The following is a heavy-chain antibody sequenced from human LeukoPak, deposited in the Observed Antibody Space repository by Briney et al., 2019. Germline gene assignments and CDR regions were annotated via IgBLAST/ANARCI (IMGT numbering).Heavy chain of an antibody. CDR2: IIPIFGTA. CDR3: AKGNGYYDILAY. CDR1: GGTFSSYA. D-gene: IGHD3-9*01. V-gene: IGHV1-69*06. J-gene: IGHJ4*02. Sequence: RASVKVSCKASGGTFSSYAISWVRQAPGQGLEWMGGIIPIFGTANYAQKFQGRVTITADKSTSTAYMELSSLRSEDTAVYYCAKGNGYYDILAYWGQGTLVTVSS.